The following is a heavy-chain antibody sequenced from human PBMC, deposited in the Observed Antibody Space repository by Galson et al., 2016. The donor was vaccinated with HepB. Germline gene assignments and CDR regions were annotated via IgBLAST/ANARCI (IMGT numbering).Heavy chain of an antibody. D-gene: IGHD3-10*01. V-gene: IGHV3-30-3*01. CDR2: TSYDGSNK. Sequence: SLRLSCAASGFTFSSYAMHWVRQAPGKGLEWVAVTSYDGSNKYYADSVKGRFTISRDNSKNTLYLQMNSLRVEDTAMYYCARGSYSGLGSYGWFGPWGQGTLVTVSS. CDR1: GFTFSSYA. J-gene: IGHJ5*02. CDR3: ARGSYSGLGSYGWFGP.